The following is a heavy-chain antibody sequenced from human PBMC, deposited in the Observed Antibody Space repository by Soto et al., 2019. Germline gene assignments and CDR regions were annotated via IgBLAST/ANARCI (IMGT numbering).Heavy chain of an antibody. V-gene: IGHV3-48*02. D-gene: IGHD6-13*01. CDR3: ASGLGSSRS. CDR2: ISSSGSTI. J-gene: IGHJ1*01. Sequence: GGSLRLSCFASGVTLSSYTMNWVRQTPGRRLEWVAYISSSGSTIYYAESVKGRFTVSRDNAKSSLYLQMDGLRDEDTAVYYCASGLGSSRSWGQGSRVTVSS. CDR1: GVTLSSYT.